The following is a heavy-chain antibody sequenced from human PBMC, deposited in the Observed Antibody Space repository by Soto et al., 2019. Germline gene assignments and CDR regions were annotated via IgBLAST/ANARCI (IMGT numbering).Heavy chain of an antibody. CDR2: IVGSDAKT. CDR3: AKWTYLDF. V-gene: IGHV3-23*01. J-gene: IGHJ4*02. D-gene: IGHD5-12*01. Sequence: PGGSLRLSCTTTGISFASFALTWVRQAPGQGLEWVATIVGSDAKTHYADSVKGRFSISRDTSRNTVYLQMNNLRADDTAIYYCAKWTYLDFWGQGTRVTVSS. CDR1: GISFASFA.